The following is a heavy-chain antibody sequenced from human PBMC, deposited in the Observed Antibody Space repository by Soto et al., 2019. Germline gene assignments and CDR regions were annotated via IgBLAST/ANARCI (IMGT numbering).Heavy chain of an antibody. V-gene: IGHV4-31*03. Sequence: SETLSLTCTVSGGSISSGGYYGSWIRKHPGKGLEWIGYIYYSGSTYYNPSLKSRVTISVDTSKNQFSLKLSSVTAADTAVYYCARDFYCSSTSCYGYNWFDPWGQGTLVTVSS. CDR2: IYYSGST. D-gene: IGHD2-2*01. CDR3: ARDFYCSSTSCYGYNWFDP. J-gene: IGHJ5*02. CDR1: GGSISSGGYY.